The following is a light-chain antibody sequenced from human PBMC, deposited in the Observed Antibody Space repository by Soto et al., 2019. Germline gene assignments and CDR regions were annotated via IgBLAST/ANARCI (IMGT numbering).Light chain of an antibody. V-gene: IGLV2-14*01. Sequence: QSALTQPASVSGSPGQSITISCTGTSSDVGGYNYVSWYQQHPGKAPKLMIYEVSSRPSGVSNRFSGSKSGNTASLTISGLQAEDEADYYRSSYTSSSTGVFGTGTKVTVL. CDR3: SSYTSSSTGV. CDR2: EVS. CDR1: SSDVGGYNY. J-gene: IGLJ1*01.